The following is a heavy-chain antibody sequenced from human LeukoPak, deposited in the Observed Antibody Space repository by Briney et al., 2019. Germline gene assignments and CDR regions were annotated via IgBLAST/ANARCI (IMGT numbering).Heavy chain of an antibody. Sequence: SETLSLTCTVPGGSISSGSYYWSWIRQPAGKGLEWIGRIYTSGSTNYNPSLKSRVTISVDTSKNQFSLKLSSVTAADTAVYYCARDLGPLTNTVRVDYWGQGTLVSVSS. V-gene: IGHV4-61*02. CDR2: IYTSGST. J-gene: IGHJ4*02. D-gene: IGHD4-17*01. CDR1: GGSISSGSYY. CDR3: ARDLGPLTNTVRVDY.